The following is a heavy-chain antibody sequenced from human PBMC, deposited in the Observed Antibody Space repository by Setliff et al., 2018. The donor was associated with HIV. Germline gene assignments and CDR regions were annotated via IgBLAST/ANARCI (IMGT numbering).Heavy chain of an antibody. CDR2: MYSSGST. V-gene: IGHV4-39*01. Sequence: ASETLSLTCIVSGGSISSSSYHWGWIRQPPGKGLEWIGSMYSSGSTYYNPSLKSRVTISVDTSKNQLSLKLSSVTAADTAVYYCARSRRYCSGGSCGDGFFDYWGQGTLVTVSS. J-gene: IGHJ4*02. D-gene: IGHD2-15*01. CDR3: ARSRRYCSGGSCGDGFFDY. CDR1: GGSISSSSYH.